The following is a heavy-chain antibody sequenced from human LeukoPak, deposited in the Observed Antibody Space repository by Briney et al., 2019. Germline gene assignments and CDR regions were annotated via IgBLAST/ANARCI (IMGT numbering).Heavy chain of an antibody. CDR3: ARRSDSGSDDGEDYFDY. D-gene: IGHD1-26*01. V-gene: IGHV4-39*01. CDR2: MYYDGST. J-gene: IGHJ4*02. CDR1: GGSIYSTTFY. Sequence: SETLSLTCTVSGGSIYSTTFYWGWIRQPPGKGLEWIGSMYYDGSTYHNPSLKSRVTISVDTSNDQFSLKLTSVTAADTAVYFCARRSDSGSDDGEDYFDYWGQGTLVTVSS.